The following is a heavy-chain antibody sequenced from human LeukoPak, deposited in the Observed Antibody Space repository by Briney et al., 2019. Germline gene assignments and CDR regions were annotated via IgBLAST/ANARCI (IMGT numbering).Heavy chain of an antibody. CDR1: GFTVSSNY. D-gene: IGHD1-1*01. CDR3: ATDPGERMAGV. CDR2: IYSGGST. V-gene: IGHV3-53*01. J-gene: IGHJ6*04. Sequence: GGPLRLSCAASGFTVSSNYMSWVRQAPGKGLEWVSVIYSGGSTYYADSVKGRFTISRDNSKNTLYLQMNSLRAEDTAVYYCATDPGERMAGVWGKGTTVTVSS.